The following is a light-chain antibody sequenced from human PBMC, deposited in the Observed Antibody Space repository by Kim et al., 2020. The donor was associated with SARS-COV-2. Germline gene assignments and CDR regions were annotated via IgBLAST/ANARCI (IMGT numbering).Light chain of an antibody. Sequence: SLSPGERVTLSCGASQSISSYLAWYQQKPGQAPRLLIYEASNRATGIPVRFSGSGSGTDFTLTISSLEAEDFAVYYCQQRSNWPRTFGQGTKLEI. CDR2: EAS. CDR3: QQRSNWPRT. CDR1: QSISSY. J-gene: IGKJ2*01. V-gene: IGKV3-11*01.